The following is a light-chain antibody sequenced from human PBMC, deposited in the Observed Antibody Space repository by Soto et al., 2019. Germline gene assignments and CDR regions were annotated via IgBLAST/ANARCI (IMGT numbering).Light chain of an antibody. CDR3: QHYKDYSWT. Sequence: DIHLTQSPSTLSASVGDRITITCRASQSISRRLAWYQQKPGTAPKLLIYTTSSLESGVPSRFSGSGSGTEFTLPISSLQPDDFATYYCQHYKDYSWTFGQGTKVEIK. V-gene: IGKV1-5*03. CDR2: TTS. J-gene: IGKJ1*01. CDR1: QSISRR.